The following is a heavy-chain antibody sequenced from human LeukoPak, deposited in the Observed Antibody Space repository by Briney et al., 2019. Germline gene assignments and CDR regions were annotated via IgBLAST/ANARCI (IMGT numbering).Heavy chain of an antibody. CDR1: GFTVSSNY. D-gene: IGHD1-26*01. Sequence: PGGSLRLSCAASGFTVSSNYMSWVRQAPGKGLEWVSVIYSGGSTYYADSVKGRFTISRDNSKNTLFLQMNSLRAGDTAVYYCASSGSYPLRFLDYWGQGTLVTVSS. V-gene: IGHV3-66*01. CDR2: IYSGGST. CDR3: ASSGSYPLRFLDY. J-gene: IGHJ4*02.